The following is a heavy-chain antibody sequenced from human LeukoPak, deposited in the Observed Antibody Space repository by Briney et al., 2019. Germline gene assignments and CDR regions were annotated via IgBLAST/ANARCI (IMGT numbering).Heavy chain of an antibody. CDR2: IKQDGSEK. J-gene: IGHJ4*02. CDR3: ARDPSYLRDSFDY. CDR1: GFAFSSYW. V-gene: IGHV3-7*01. Sequence: GGSLRLSCAASGFAFSSYWMNWVRQAPVKGLEWVANIKQDGSEKYYVDSVKGRFTISRDNAKNSLYLQMNSLRAEDTAVYYCARDPSYLRDSFDYWGQGTLVTVSS.